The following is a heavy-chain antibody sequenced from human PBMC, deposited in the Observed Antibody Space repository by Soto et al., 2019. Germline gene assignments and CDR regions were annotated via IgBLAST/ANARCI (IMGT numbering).Heavy chain of an antibody. CDR2: ISGSSSTT. D-gene: IGHD4-17*01. Sequence: EVQLLEYGGGLVQRGESLRLSCVASGFTFNKYAMTWVRQAPGKGLEWVSSISGSSSTTYYADSVKGRFTISRDNSKNTVYLHMNTLCTEDTAVYYCAPTRYDYGDDAVGYWGQGTLVTVSS. V-gene: IGHV3-23*01. CDR3: APTRYDYGDDAVGY. J-gene: IGHJ4*01. CDR1: GFTFNKYA.